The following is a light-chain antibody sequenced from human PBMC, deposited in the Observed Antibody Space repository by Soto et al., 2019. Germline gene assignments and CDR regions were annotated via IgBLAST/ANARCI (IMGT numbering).Light chain of an antibody. CDR3: TSYTTSRLRV. CDR2: DVS. CDR1: SSDIGGSNY. J-gene: IGLJ3*02. Sequence: QSALTQPASVSGSPGQSITISCTGTSSDIGGSNYVSWYQQHPGKAPKLIIYDVSNRPSGVSNRFSGSKSGNTASLTISGLQAEDEADYYCTSYTTSRLRVFAGGTKLTVL. V-gene: IGLV2-14*01.